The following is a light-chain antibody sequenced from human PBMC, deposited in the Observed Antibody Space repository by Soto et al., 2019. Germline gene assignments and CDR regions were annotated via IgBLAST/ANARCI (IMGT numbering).Light chain of an antibody. CDR1: QSISSW. CDR2: KAS. V-gene: IGKV1-5*03. J-gene: IGKJ2*01. Sequence: DIQMTQSPSTLSASVGDRVTITCRASQSISSWLAWYQQKPGKAPKLLIYKASSLESGVPSRFSGSGSGTEFXLXXSSLXPXXXAXYYCQQYNSYLYTFGQGTKLEIK. CDR3: QQYNSYLYT.